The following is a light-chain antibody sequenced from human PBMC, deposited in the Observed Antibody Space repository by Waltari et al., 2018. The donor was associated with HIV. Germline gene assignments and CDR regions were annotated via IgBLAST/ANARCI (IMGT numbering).Light chain of an antibody. CDR2: DAS. Sequence: EIVLTQSPATLSLSPGERATLSCRASQSVSSYLAWYQQKPGQAPRLLIYDASNRATGIPARFGGGGSGTDFTLTISSLEPEDFAVYYCQQRSNWPGITFGQGTRLEIK. CDR1: QSVSSY. V-gene: IGKV3-11*01. CDR3: QQRSNWPGIT. J-gene: IGKJ5*01.